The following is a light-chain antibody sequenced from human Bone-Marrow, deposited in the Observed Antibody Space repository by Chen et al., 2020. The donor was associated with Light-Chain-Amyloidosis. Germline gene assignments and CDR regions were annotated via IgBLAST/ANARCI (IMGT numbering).Light chain of an antibody. CDR1: NIGSTS. CDR2: DDR. J-gene: IGLJ3*02. CDR3: QVWDRSSDRPV. V-gene: IGLV3-21*02. Sequence: YVLTQPSSVSVAPGQAATIPCGGNNIGSTSVHWYQQTPGPAPLLVVYDDRDRPSGIPERLSGSNSGNTATLTISRVEAGDEADYYCQVWDRSSDRPVFGGGTKLTVL.